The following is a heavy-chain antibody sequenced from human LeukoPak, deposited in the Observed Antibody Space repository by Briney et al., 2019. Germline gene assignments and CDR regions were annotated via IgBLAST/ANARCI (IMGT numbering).Heavy chain of an antibody. J-gene: IGHJ4*02. Sequence: SETLSLTCTVSGGSINNYYWSWIRQPPGKAVEWIGYVYYSGSTNYNPSLKSRVTISVDSSKTQFSLKLRSATAADTAVYFCARGPSVAAHLDYWGQGTLVTVSS. CDR2: VYYSGST. D-gene: IGHD5-12*01. V-gene: IGHV4-59*01. CDR3: ARGPSVAAHLDY. CDR1: GGSINNYY.